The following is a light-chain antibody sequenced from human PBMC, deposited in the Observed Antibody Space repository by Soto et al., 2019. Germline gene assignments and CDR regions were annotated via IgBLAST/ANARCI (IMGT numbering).Light chain of an antibody. V-gene: IGKV3-15*01. Sequence: EVLMTQSPATLSVSPGERATLSCRASQSVSGKLAWYQQKPDQAPRLLIYDASTRATGIPARFSGSGSGTEFTLTISSLQSEDFAVYYCQQSNNWPWTFGQGTKGDIK. CDR1: QSVSGK. CDR3: QQSNNWPWT. J-gene: IGKJ1*01. CDR2: DAS.